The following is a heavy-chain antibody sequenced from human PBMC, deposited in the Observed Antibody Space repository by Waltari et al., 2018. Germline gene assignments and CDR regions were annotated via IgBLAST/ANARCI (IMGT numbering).Heavy chain of an antibody. CDR2: INHSGST. CDR3: ARAWISLIRGATGAFDI. D-gene: IGHD1-26*01. J-gene: IGHJ3*02. CDR1: GWSFSGCY. Sequence: QVQLQQWGAGLLKPSETLSLTCAVYGWSFSGCYWSWICQPPGKGLGWIGEINHSGSTNYNPPLKRRVTITVDTSKNQFSLKLSSVTAADTAVYYCARAWISLIRGATGAFDIWGQGTMVTVS. V-gene: IGHV4-34*01.